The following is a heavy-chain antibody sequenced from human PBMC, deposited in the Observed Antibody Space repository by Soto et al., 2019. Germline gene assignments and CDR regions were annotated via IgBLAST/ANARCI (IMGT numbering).Heavy chain of an antibody. Sequence: SETLSLTCTVSGGSISSGDYYWSWIRQPPGKGLEWIGYIYYSGSTYYNPSLKSRVTISVDTSKNQFSLKLSSVTAADTAVYYCARAEQQLAFYFDYWGQGTPVTVSS. D-gene: IGHD6-13*01. V-gene: IGHV4-30-4*01. CDR2: IYYSGST. CDR1: GGSISSGDYY. CDR3: ARAEQQLAFYFDY. J-gene: IGHJ4*02.